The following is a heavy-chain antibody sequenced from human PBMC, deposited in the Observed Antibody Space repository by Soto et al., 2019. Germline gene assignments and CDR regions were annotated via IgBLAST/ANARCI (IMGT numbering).Heavy chain of an antibody. D-gene: IGHD6-6*01. V-gene: IGHV4-39*01. Sequence: TSETLSLTCTVSGGSISSRSYYWGWIRQPPGKGLEWIGIIYYSGSTYYNPSLNSRVTMSVDTSKSQFSLMLSSVTAADTAVYYCARVISSSSALGLPYYYYGMDVWGQGTTVTVSS. CDR1: GGSISSRSYY. J-gene: IGHJ6*02. CDR3: ARVISSSSALGLPYYYYGMDV. CDR2: IYYSGST.